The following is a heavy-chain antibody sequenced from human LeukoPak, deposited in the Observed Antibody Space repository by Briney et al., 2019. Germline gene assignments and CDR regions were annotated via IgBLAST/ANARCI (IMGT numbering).Heavy chain of an antibody. CDR3: ARGRGSGTYYNTLFDY. CDR2: IYLSGST. Sequence: SETLSLTCSVSGFSISSGYFWGWIRQPPGKGLECIGTIYLSGSTYYNPSLKSRVTISLDTSRNQFSLKLSSVTAADTAVYYCARGRGSGTYYNTLFDYWGQGTLVTVSS. J-gene: IGHJ4*02. D-gene: IGHD3-10*01. CDR1: GFSISSGYF. V-gene: IGHV4-38-2*01.